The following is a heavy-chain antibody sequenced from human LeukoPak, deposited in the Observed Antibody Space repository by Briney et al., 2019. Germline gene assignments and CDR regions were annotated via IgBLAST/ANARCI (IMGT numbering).Heavy chain of an antibody. Sequence: SVKVSCKASGGTFSSYAISWVRQAPGQGLEWMGGIIPIFGTANYAQKFQGRVTITADESTSTAYMELSSLRSEDTAVYYCATDKSTPTALPYWGQGTLLTVSS. D-gene: IGHD2-2*01. V-gene: IGHV1-69*13. CDR3: ATDKSTPTALPY. J-gene: IGHJ4*02. CDR1: GGTFSSYA. CDR2: IIPIFGTA.